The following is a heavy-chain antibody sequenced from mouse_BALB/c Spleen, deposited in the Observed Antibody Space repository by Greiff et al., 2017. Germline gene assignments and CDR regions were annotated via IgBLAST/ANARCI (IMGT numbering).Heavy chain of an antibody. J-gene: IGHJ4*01. V-gene: IGHV1-67*01. CDR2: ISTYYGTT. D-gene: IGHD2-4*01. CDR3: TRNLVFYDYDVRYSMDD. Sequence: VQLLQSGPELVRPGVSVKLSCKGSGYTFTDYAMHWVKQSHAKSLEWIGVISTYYGTTNYNQKFKGKATMTVDKTSSTDYMELSSLTSEDSAVYYCTRNLVFYDYDVRYSMDDWGQGTSVTVSS. CDR1: GYTFTDYA.